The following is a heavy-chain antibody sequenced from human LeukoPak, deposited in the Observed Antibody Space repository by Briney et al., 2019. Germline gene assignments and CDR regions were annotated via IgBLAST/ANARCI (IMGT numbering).Heavy chain of an antibody. V-gene: IGHV3-23*01. Sequence: PGRSLRPSCAGSGFTFSSNPLSWVRQAPGKWLEWVSAINPSGGNTYYADSVRGRFTISRDNSKNTLYLQMNTLRAEDTAVYYCATTKQARRYFDYWGQGTLVTVSS. CDR1: GFTFSSNP. CDR2: INPSGGNT. J-gene: IGHJ4*02. CDR3: ATTKQARRYFDY. D-gene: IGHD1-1*01.